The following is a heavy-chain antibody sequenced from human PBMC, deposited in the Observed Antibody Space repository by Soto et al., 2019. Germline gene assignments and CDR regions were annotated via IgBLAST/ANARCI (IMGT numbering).Heavy chain of an antibody. CDR2: MNPNSGNT. J-gene: IGHJ6*03. V-gene: IGHV1-8*01. Sequence: ASVKVSCKASGYTFTSYDINWVRQATGQGLEWMGWMNPNSGNTGYAQKFQGRVTMTRNTSISTAYMELSSLRSEDTAVYYCARGVTTIFGVVIYIGGDYYYYMDVWGKGTTVTVSS. CDR1: GYTFTSYD. D-gene: IGHD3-3*01. CDR3: ARGVTTIFGVVIYIGGDYYYYMDV.